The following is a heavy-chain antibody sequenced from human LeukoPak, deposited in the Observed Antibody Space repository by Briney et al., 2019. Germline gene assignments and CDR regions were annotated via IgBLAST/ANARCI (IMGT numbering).Heavy chain of an antibody. CDR1: GFTFSSYA. V-gene: IGHV3-30-3*01. CDR3: AKGSGGYGGY. J-gene: IGHJ4*02. Sequence: PGGSLRLSCAASGFTFSSYAMHWVRQAPGKGLEWVAVISYDGSNKYYADSVKGRFTISRDNSKNTLYLQMNSLRAEDTAVYYCAKGSGGYGGYWGQGTLVTVSS. D-gene: IGHD4-23*01. CDR2: ISYDGSNK.